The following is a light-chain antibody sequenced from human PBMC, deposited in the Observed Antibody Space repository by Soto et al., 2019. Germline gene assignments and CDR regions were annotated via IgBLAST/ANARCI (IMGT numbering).Light chain of an antibody. CDR3: QQYYSTPWT. CDR2: WAS. Sequence: DIVMTQSPDSLAVSLGERATINCKSSQNVLYSSNNKNYLAWYQQKLGQPPKLLIRWASTRESGVTDRFSGSGSGTDFTLTISSLQAEDVAVYYCQQYYSTPWTFGQGTKVEIK. V-gene: IGKV4-1*01. CDR1: QNVLYSSNNKNY. J-gene: IGKJ1*01.